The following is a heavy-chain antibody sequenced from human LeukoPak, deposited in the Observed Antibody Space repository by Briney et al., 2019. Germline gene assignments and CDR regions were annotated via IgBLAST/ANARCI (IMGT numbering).Heavy chain of an antibody. V-gene: IGHV4-34*01. D-gene: IGHD2-15*01. CDR1: GGSFSGYY. CDR3: ARAPGYCSGGSCYSGWFDP. J-gene: IGHJ5*02. CDR2: INHSGST. Sequence: SETLPLTCAVYGGSFSGYYWSWIRQPPGKGLEWIGEINHSGSTNYNPSLKSRVTISVDTPKNQFSLKLSSVTAADTAVYYCARAPGYCSGGSCYSGWFDPWGQGTLVTVSS.